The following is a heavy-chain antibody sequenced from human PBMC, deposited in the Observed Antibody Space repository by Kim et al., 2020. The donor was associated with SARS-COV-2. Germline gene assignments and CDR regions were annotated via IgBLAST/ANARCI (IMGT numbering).Heavy chain of an antibody. J-gene: IGHJ5*02. V-gene: IGHV1-18*01. Sequence: KYAQKFQGRVTMTADTSTTTAYMELRNLKSDDTAVYYCARDGDAYGDFVSWGQGTLITVSS. D-gene: IGHD4-17*01. CDR3: ARDGDAYGDFVS.